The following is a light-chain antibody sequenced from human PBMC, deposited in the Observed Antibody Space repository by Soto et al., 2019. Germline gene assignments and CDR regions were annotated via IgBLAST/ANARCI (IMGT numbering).Light chain of an antibody. J-gene: IGKJ1*01. Sequence: DIHMTQSPSSLSASVGDRVTITCRASQSISSNLNWYQQKPGKAPKLLIYAASSLQSGVPSRFSGSGSGTDFTLTISSLQPEDFATYYCQQSYSTPRTFGQGTKVEIK. CDR2: AAS. V-gene: IGKV1-39*01. CDR1: QSISSN. CDR3: QQSYSTPRT.